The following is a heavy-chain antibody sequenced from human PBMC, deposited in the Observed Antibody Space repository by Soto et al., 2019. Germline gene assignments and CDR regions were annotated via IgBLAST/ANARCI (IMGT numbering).Heavy chain of an antibody. Sequence: GGSLRLSCAASGFTFSSYGMHWVRQAPGKGLEWVAVIWYDGSNKYYADSVKGRFTISRDNSKNTLYLQMNSLRAEDTAVYYCARETRRFLEWSTPYYYYGMDVWGQGTTVTVSS. CDR1: GFTFSSYG. J-gene: IGHJ6*02. D-gene: IGHD3-3*01. V-gene: IGHV3-33*01. CDR3: ARETRRFLEWSTPYYYYGMDV. CDR2: IWYDGSNK.